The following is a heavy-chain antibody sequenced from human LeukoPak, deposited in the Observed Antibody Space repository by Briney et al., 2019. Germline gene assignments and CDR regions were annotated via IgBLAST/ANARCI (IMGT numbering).Heavy chain of an antibody. CDR3: ARGYDGSANDAFHI. CDR2: TRNKANSYST. V-gene: IGHV3-72*01. CDR1: GFTLSDYF. J-gene: IGHJ3*02. Sequence: GGSLRLSCAASGFTLSDYFMAWVRQAPGKGLEWVGRTRNKANSYSTEYAASVKGRFIISRDESKNSLYLQMNSLKTEDTAVYYCARGYDGSANDAFHIWGQGTMVTVSS. D-gene: IGHD1-26*01.